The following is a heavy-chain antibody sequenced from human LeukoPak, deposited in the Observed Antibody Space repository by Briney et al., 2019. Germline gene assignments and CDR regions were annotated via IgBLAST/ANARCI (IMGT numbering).Heavy chain of an antibody. V-gene: IGHV3-23*01. J-gene: IGHJ4*02. CDR3: AKDLRSTVWLPY. D-gene: IGHD3-10*01. CDR1: GFTFSSYE. CDR2: ISGTGDTT. Sequence: PGGSLRLSCAASGFTFSSYEMNWVRQAPGKGLEWVSGISGTGDTTYYADSVQGRFTISRDNSKNTLYLQMNSLRAEDTAVYYCAKDLRSTVWLPYWGQGTLVTVSS.